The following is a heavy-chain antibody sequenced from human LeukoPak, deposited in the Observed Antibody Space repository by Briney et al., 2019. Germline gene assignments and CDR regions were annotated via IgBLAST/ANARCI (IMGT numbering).Heavy chain of an antibody. D-gene: IGHD3-9*01. J-gene: IGHJ4*02. Sequence: SETLSLTCAVYGGSFSGYYWSWIRQSPGKGLEWIGEINQSGSTNHNPSLKSRVTISVDTSKNQFSLKLSSVTAADTAVYYCAIASPTYYDIFTGYFPPAWFDYWGQGTLVTVSS. CDR2: INQSGST. CDR1: GGSFSGYY. V-gene: IGHV4-34*01. CDR3: AIASPTYYDIFTGYFPPAWFDY.